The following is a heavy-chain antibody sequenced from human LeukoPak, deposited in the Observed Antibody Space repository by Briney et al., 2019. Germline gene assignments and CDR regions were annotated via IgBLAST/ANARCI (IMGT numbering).Heavy chain of an antibody. CDR2: IYTSGST. V-gene: IGHV4-4*07. D-gene: IGHD3-22*01. J-gene: IGHJ4*02. CDR1: GGSFSGYY. CDR3: AREYYYDSSGYSAFDY. Sequence: SETLSLTCAVYGGSFSGYYWSWIRQPAGKGLEWIGRIYTSGSTNYNPSLKSRVTMSVDTSKNQFSLKLSSVTAADTAVYYCAREYYYDSSGYSAFDYWGQGTLVTVSS.